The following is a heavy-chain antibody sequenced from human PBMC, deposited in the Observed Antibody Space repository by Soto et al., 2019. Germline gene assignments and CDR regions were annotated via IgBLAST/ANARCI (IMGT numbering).Heavy chain of an antibody. CDR3: ARGVGPSIQLAVDV. V-gene: IGHV3-30-3*01. Sequence: QVQLVESGGGVVQPGRSLRLSCAASGFTFASYAFHWVRQAPGKGLEWVAAMSYDGNNKYYADSVKGRLTISRDISKKTLYAQLNSLIPDDTAMYYCARGVGPSIQLAVDVWGQGTMVSVSS. J-gene: IGHJ3*01. CDR1: GFTFASYA. CDR2: MSYDGNNK. D-gene: IGHD2-2*01.